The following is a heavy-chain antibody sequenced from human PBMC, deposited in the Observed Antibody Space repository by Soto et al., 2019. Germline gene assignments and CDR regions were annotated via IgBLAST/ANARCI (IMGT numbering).Heavy chain of an antibody. CDR2: IYYSGST. CDR3: ARDLVSSSWYRWFDP. D-gene: IGHD6-13*01. CDR1: GGSISSYY. V-gene: IGHV4-59*01. Sequence: QVQLQESGPGLVKPSETLSLTCTVSGGSISSYYWSWIRQPPGKGLEWIGYIYYSGSTNYNPSLKSRVTISVDMSKNQFSLKLSSVTAADTAVYYCARDLVSSSWYRWFDPWGQGTLVTVSS. J-gene: IGHJ5*02.